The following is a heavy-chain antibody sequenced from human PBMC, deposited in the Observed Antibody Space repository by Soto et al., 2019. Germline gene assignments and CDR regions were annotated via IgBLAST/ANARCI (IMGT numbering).Heavy chain of an antibody. CDR1: GFTFSSYS. D-gene: IGHD5-18*01. J-gene: IGHJ6*03. CDR2: ISSSSSYI. V-gene: IGHV3-21*01. CDR3: ARVGYSHGSSYYYYYMDV. Sequence: EVQLVESGGGLVKPGGSLRLSCAASGFTFSSYSMNWVRQAPGKGLEWVSSISSSSSYIYYADSVKGRFTISRDNAKNSLYLQMNSLRAEDTAVYYCARVGYSHGSSYYYYYMDVWGKGTTVTVSS.